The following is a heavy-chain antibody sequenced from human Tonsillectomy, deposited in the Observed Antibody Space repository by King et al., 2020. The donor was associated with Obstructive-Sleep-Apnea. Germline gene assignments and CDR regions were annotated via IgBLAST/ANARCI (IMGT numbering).Heavy chain of an antibody. Sequence: VQLQESGPGLVKPSQTLSLTCTVSGGSISSGGYYWRWIRQHPGKGLEWIGYIYYSGSTYYNPSLKSRVTISVDTSKNQFSLKLSSVTAADTAVYYCARVIEVVAATPHFDYWGQGTLVTVSS. J-gene: IGHJ4*02. CDR2: IYYSGST. CDR1: GGSISSGGYY. V-gene: IGHV4-31*03. CDR3: ARVIEVVAATPHFDY. D-gene: IGHD2-15*01.